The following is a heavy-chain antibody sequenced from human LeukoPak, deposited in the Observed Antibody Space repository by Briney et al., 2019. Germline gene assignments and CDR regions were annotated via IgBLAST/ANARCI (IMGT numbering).Heavy chain of an antibody. J-gene: IGHJ4*02. D-gene: IGHD6-25*01. Sequence: GGSLTLSCAASGFTFSSYAMSWVRQAPGKGLEWVSAISNSGGSTYYADSVKGRFTISRDNSKNTLYLQMNSLRAEDTAVYYCANRIAAAGLNFDYWGQGTLVTVSS. CDR1: GFTFSSYA. V-gene: IGHV3-23*01. CDR3: ANRIAAAGLNFDY. CDR2: ISNSGGST.